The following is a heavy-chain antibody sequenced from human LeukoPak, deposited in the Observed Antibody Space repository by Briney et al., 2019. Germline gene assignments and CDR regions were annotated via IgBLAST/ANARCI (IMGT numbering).Heavy chain of an antibody. Sequence: PGGSLRLSCAASGFTFSSYSMNWVRQAPGKGLEWVSSISSSSSYIYYADSVKGRFTISRDNAKNSLYLQMNSLRAEDTAVYYCARDPASDIYAFDIWGQGTMVTVSS. V-gene: IGHV3-21*01. CDR2: ISSSSSYI. J-gene: IGHJ3*02. D-gene: IGHD5-12*01. CDR3: ARDPASDIYAFDI. CDR1: GFTFSSYS.